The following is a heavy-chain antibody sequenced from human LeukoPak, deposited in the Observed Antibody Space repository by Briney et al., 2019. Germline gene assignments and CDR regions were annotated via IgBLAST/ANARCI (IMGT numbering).Heavy chain of an antibody. CDR2: IKQDGSEK. CDR3: ARGKYDSSGYYYPVYYYYYMDV. V-gene: IGHV3-7*04. J-gene: IGHJ6*03. CDR1: GFTFSNYW. Sequence: GGSLRLSCAASGFTFSNYWMSWVRQAPGKGQEWVANIKQDGSEKYYVDSVKGRFTISRDNAKNSLYLQMNSLRAEDTAVYYCARGKYDSSGYYYPVYYYYYMDVWGKGTTVTVSS. D-gene: IGHD3-22*01.